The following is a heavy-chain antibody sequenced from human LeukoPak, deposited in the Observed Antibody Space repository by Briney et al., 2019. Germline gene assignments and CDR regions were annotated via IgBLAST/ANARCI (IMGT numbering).Heavy chain of an antibody. V-gene: IGHV3-7*01. CDR1: GFTFSSYW. CDR2: IKQDGSEK. Sequence: GGSLRLSCAASGFTFSSYWMSWVRQAPGKGLEWVANIKQDGSEKYYVDSVKGRFTISRDNAKNSLYLQMNSLRAEDTAVYYCARDFYYGDYRRAFDYWGQGTLVTVSS. J-gene: IGHJ4*02. D-gene: IGHD4-17*01. CDR3: ARDFYYGDYRRAFDY.